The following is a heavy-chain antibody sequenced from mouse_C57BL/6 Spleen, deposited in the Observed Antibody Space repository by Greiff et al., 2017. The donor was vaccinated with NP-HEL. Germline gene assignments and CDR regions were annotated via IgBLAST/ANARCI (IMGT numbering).Heavy chain of an antibody. D-gene: IGHD1-1*01. J-gene: IGHJ2*01. CDR2: IELKSDNYAT. V-gene: IGHV6-3*01. Sequence: EVKLVESGGGLVQPGGSMKLSCVASGFTFSNYWMTWVRQSPEKGLEWVAQIELKSDNYATHYAESVKGRFTITRDDSKSSVYRQMNNLRTEDTGSYYCTDITAGEEDYWGQGTTLTVSS. CDR1: GFTFSNYW. CDR3: TDITAGEEDY.